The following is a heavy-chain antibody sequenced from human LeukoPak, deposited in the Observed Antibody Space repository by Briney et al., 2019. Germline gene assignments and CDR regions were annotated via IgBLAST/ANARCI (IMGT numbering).Heavy chain of an antibody. Sequence: PSETLSLTCAVYGGSFSGYYWSWIRQPPGKGLEWIGEINHSGSTNYNPSLKSRVTISVDTSKNQFSLKLSSVTAADTAVYYCARGHTVVTPTGYYYYGMDVWGQGTTVTVSS. CDR1: GGSFSGYY. CDR3: ARGHTVVTPTGYYYYGMDV. D-gene: IGHD4-23*01. CDR2: INHSGST. J-gene: IGHJ6*02. V-gene: IGHV4-34*01.